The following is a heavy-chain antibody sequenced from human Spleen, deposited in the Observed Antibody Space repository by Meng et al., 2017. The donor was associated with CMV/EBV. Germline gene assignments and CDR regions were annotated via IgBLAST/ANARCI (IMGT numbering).Heavy chain of an antibody. Sequence: GGSLRLSCAPSGFSFSTYTMHWVRQAPGKGLEWVSSISSSRSYIYYADSVKGRFTISRDNSKNTLFLQMNSLRADDTAVYYCAKDRCGSASCSLGMDVWGQGTTVTVSS. D-gene: IGHD2-2*01. CDR1: GFSFSTYT. CDR3: AKDRCGSASCSLGMDV. J-gene: IGHJ6*02. V-gene: IGHV3-21*04. CDR2: ISSSRSYI.